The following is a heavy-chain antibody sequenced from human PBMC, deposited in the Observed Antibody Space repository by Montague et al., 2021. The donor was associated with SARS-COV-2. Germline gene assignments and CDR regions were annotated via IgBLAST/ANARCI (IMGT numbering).Heavy chain of an antibody. CDR3: ARDPESWWMTFDY. Sequence: SLRLSCAASGSTFRNYEMNWVRQSPGKGLEWVSYIDGGGTTIYYADSVKGRFTISRDNAKNSLFLQMNSLRVEDTAVYYCARDPESWWMTFDYWGQGALVTVSS. J-gene: IGHJ4*02. CDR2: IDGGGTTI. D-gene: IGHD2-8*01. CDR1: GSTFRNYE. V-gene: IGHV3-48*03.